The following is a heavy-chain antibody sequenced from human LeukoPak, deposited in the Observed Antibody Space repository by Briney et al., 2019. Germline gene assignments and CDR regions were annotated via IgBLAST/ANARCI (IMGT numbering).Heavy chain of an antibody. J-gene: IGHJ6*03. CDR1: GFPFSTFW. CDR2: INPDGSGT. D-gene: IGHD6-13*01. Sequence: GGSLRLSCAASGFPFSTFWMHWVRQAPGKGLVWVSLINPDGSGTNYADSVEGRFTISRDNANNTLYLHMNSLRTEDTAVYYCVRTFQGSWPYYYSYMDVWGKGTTVIVSS. CDR3: VRTFQGSWPYYYSYMDV. V-gene: IGHV3-74*01.